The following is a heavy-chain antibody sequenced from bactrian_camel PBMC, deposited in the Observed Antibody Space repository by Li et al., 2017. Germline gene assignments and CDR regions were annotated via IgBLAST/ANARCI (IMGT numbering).Heavy chain of an antibody. CDR3: AAVTPWGLCRVRGSGTTDFTY. V-gene: IGHV3S1*01. CDR2: IETAGGST. J-gene: IGHJ4*01. CDR1: GYRVNSKC. D-gene: IGHD2*01. Sequence: HVQLVESGGGSVQPGGSLRLSRAISGYRVNSKCMGWFRQAPEKEREWVASIETAGGSTYYIDSVKGRFTISQDNAKSMLYLQMNSLKPEDTAMYYCAAVTPWGLCRVRGSGTTDFTYWGQGTQVTVS.